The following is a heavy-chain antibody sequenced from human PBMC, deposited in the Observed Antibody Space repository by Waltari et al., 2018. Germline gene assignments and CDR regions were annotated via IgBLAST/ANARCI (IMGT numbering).Heavy chain of an antibody. V-gene: IGHV4-59*01. CDR2: IYYSGST. Sequence: QVQLQESGPGLVKPSETLSLTCTVSSGSISSYYWSWIRQPPGKGLEWIGYIYYSGSTNYNPSLKSRVTISVDTSKNQFSLKLSSVTAADTAVYYCARGNTIFPYWGQGTLVTVSS. J-gene: IGHJ4*02. D-gene: IGHD3-3*01. CDR3: ARGNTIFPY. CDR1: SGSISSYY.